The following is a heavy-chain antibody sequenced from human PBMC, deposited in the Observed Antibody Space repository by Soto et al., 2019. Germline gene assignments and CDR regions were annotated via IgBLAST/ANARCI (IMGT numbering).Heavy chain of an antibody. CDR3: ARIGVRMNRGSSWYATPPPPKNWFDP. J-gene: IGHJ5*02. CDR1: GGSFSGYY. V-gene: IGHV4-34*01. D-gene: IGHD6-13*01. Sequence: SETLSLTCAVYGGSFSGYYWSWIRQPPGKGLEWIGEINHSGSTNYNPSLKSRVTISVDTSKNQFSLKLSSVTAADTAVYYCARIGVRMNRGSSWYATPPPPKNWFDPWGQGTLVTVSS. CDR2: INHSGST.